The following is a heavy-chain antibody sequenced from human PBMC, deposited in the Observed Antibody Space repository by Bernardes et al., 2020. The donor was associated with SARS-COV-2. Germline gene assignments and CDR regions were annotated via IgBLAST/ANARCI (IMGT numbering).Heavy chain of an antibody. J-gene: IGHJ4*02. CDR2: IYPSGNT. D-gene: IGHD1-26*01. V-gene: IGHV4-61*02. Sequence: SETLSLTCTVSGDSLTSGSYYWSWIRQPAGKGLEWIGRIYPSGNTNYNPSLKSRVTISADMSKDQFSLRLNSVTATDTAVYYCARERGYYHYFDFWGQGTLVTVPS. CDR1: GDSLTSGSYY. CDR3: ARERGYYHYFDF.